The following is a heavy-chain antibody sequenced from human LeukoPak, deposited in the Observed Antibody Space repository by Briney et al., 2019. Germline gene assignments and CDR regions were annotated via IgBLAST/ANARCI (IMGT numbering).Heavy chain of an antibody. J-gene: IGHJ4*02. CDR2: IKSKTDGGTT. CDR3: TTDPLYYDSSGYYSEDY. D-gene: IGHD3-22*01. CDR1: GFTFSNYE. Sequence: GGSLRLSCAASGFTFSNYEMIWVRQAPGKGLEWVGRIKSKTDGGTTDYAAPVKGRFTISRDDSKNTLYLQMSSLKTEDTAVYYCTTDPLYYDSSGYYSEDYWGQGTLVTVSS. V-gene: IGHV3-15*01.